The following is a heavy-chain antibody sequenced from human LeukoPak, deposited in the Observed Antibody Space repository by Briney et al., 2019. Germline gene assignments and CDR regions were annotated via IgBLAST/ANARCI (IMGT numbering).Heavy chain of an antibody. Sequence: GGSLRLSCAASGFTFSSYWMSWVRQAPGKGLEWVANIKQDGSEKYYVDSVKGRFTISRDNAKNSLYLQMNSLRAEDTAVYYCARDRWSIPVAGTGICYYYGMDVWGQGTTVTVSS. V-gene: IGHV3-7*01. CDR2: IKQDGSEK. D-gene: IGHD6-19*01. CDR1: GFTFSSYW. J-gene: IGHJ6*02. CDR3: ARDRWSIPVAGTGICYYYGMDV.